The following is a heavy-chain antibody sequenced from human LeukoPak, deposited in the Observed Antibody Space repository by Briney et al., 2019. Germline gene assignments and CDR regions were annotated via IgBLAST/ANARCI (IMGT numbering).Heavy chain of an antibody. CDR1: GGSFSGYY. CDR2: INHSGST. CDR3: ARGPRTVTKNSTRNKYYFDY. D-gene: IGHD4-17*01. J-gene: IGHJ4*02. V-gene: IGHV4-34*01. Sequence: SETLSLTCAVYGGSFSGYYWSWIRQPPGKGLEWIGEINHSGSTNYNPSLKSRVTISVDTSKNQFSLKLSSVTAADTAVYYCARGPRTVTKNSTRNKYYFDYWGQGTLVTVSS.